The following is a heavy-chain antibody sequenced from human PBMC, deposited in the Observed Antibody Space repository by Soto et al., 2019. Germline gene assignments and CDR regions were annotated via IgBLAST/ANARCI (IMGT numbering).Heavy chain of an antibody. D-gene: IGHD5-12*01. CDR3: ARHRHRGDGYNTLYFDQ. Sequence: QLQLQESGPRLVKPSETLSLTCTVSGGSISNRNYYWGWIRQPPGKGLEWIGSIHYSGSTYYNPSLQSRVTISVDTSKNHFSPKLPSVPASDTAVYYCARHRHRGDGYNTLYFDQWGQGTLVTVSS. CDR2: IHYSGST. V-gene: IGHV4-39*01. CDR1: GGSISNRNYY. J-gene: IGHJ4*02.